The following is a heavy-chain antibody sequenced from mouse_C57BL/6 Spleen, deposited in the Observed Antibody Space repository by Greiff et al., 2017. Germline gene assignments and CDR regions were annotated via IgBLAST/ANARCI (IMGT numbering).Heavy chain of an antibody. CDR2: INYDGSST. V-gene: IGHV5-16*01. Sequence: EVKLVESEGGLVQPGSSMKLSCTASGFTFSDYYMAWVRQVPEKGLEWVANINYDGSSTYYLDSLKSRFIISRDNAKNILYLQMSSLKSEDTATYYCARDRDYYGSYWYFDVWGTGTTVTVSS. CDR1: GFTFSDYY. J-gene: IGHJ1*03. D-gene: IGHD1-1*01. CDR3: ARDRDYYGSYWYFDV.